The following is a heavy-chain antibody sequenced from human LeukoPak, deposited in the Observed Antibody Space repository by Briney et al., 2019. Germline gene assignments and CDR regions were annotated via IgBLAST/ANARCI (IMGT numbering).Heavy chain of an antibody. Sequence: SVKVSCKASGGTFSSYAISWVRQAPGQGLEWMGRIIPILGIANYAQKFQGRVTITADKSTSTAYMELSSLRSEDTAVYYCARGDQPPYHGMDVWGQGTTVTVSS. D-gene: IGHD2-2*01. V-gene: IGHV1-69*04. CDR3: ARGDQPPYHGMDV. CDR1: GGTFSSYA. CDR2: IIPILGIA. J-gene: IGHJ6*02.